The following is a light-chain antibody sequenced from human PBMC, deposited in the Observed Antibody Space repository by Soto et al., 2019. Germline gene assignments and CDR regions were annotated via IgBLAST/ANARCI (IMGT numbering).Light chain of an antibody. Sequence: QSALTQPASVSGSPGQSITISCTGTSSDVGGYNYVSWYQQHPGKAPKLMIYDVSNRPSGVSNRFSGSKSGNTASLIISGLQAEDEADYYCSSYTSTGTDVFGTGTKLTVL. V-gene: IGLV2-14*03. CDR1: SSDVGGYNY. J-gene: IGLJ1*01. CDR3: SSYTSTGTDV. CDR2: DVS.